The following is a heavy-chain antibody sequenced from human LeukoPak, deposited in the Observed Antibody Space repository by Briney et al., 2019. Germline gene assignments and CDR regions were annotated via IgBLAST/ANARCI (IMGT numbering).Heavy chain of an antibody. D-gene: IGHD6-6*01. J-gene: IGHJ1*01. CDR1: GGSFSGYY. V-gene: IGHV4-34*01. Sequence: SETLSLTRAVYGGSFSGYYWSWIRQPPGKGLEWIGEINHSGSTNYNPSLKSRVTISVDTSKNQFSLKLSSVTAADTAVYYCARTYRQSIAARPGYFQHWGQGTLVTVSS. CDR3: ARTYRQSIAARPGYFQH. CDR2: INHSGST.